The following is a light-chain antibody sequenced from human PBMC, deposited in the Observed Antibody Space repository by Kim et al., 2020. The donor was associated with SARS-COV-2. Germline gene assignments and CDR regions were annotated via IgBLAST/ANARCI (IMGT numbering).Light chain of an antibody. V-gene: IGKV1-33*01. CDR2: DSS. CDR3: QQYDNLPIT. CDR1: QDISNY. J-gene: IGKJ5*01. Sequence: ASVGDRFHITRPASQDISNYLNWYQQKPGKAPNLLIYDSSNLETGVPSRFSGSGSGTDFTFTISSLQPEDIATYYCQQYDNLPITFGQGTRLEIK.